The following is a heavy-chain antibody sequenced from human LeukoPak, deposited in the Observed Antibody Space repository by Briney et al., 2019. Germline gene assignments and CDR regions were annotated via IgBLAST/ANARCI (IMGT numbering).Heavy chain of an antibody. Sequence: GGSLRLSCAASGFTFSSYEMNWVRQAPGKGLEWVSYIGGSGSTIYYADSVKGRFTVSRDNAKNTLYLQMNSLRAEDTAVYYCAKGRMVATWVEEFDYWGQGTLVTVSS. D-gene: IGHD5-12*01. CDR1: GFTFSSYE. V-gene: IGHV3-48*03. CDR3: AKGRMVATWVEEFDY. CDR2: IGGSGSTI. J-gene: IGHJ4*02.